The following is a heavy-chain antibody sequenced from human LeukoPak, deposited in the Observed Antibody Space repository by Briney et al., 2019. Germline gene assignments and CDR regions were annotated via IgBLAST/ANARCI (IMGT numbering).Heavy chain of an antibody. CDR1: QFTLSSHN. J-gene: IGHJ3*01. D-gene: IGHD4-17*01. V-gene: IGHV3-21*05. CDR3: VGYKDYACDT. Sequence: GGSLRLSCTPSQFTLSSHNLNWVRQAPGKGLEWISHIGAGGSYYYSDSEKGRYTISRDDAKNAMFLKMNSLRAEDTAVYHCVGYKDYACDTWRQGTMVTVSS. CDR2: IGAGGSY.